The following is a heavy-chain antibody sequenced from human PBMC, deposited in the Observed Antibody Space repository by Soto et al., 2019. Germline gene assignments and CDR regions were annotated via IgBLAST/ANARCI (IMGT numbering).Heavy chain of an antibody. V-gene: IGHV3-21*01. D-gene: IGHD3-16*01. CDR2: ISTDSIYK. Sequence: GGSLRLSCAVSGFIFSSHTMHWVRQAPGKRLEWVAVISTDSIYKSYAVSVKGRFTISRDNANNSLSLQMDSLRAEDTGVYFCASYWGGQTIRSDWGQGTKGTVS. CDR3: ASYWGGQTIRSD. CDR1: GFIFSSHT. J-gene: IGHJ4*02.